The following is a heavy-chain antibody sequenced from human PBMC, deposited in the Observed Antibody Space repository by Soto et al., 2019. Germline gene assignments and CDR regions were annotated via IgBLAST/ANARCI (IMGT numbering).Heavy chain of an antibody. CDR2: INHSGST. V-gene: IGHV4-34*01. J-gene: IGHJ5*02. Sequence: SETLSLTCAVYGGSFSGYYWSWIRQPPGKGLEWIGEINHSGSTNYNPSLKSRVTISVDTSKNQFSLKLSSVTAADTAVYYCATMVRGVMRNYNWFDPWGRGTLVTVSS. CDR3: ATMVRGVMRNYNWFDP. CDR1: GGSFSGYY. D-gene: IGHD3-10*01.